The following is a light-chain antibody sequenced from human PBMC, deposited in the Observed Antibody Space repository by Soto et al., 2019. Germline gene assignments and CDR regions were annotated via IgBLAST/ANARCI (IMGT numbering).Light chain of an antibody. J-gene: IGLJ3*02. CDR1: SSNIGAGYD. Sequence: QSVLTQPPSVSGAPGQRVTISCTGSSSNIGAGYDVHWYQQLPGTAPKLLIYGNSNRPSGVPDRFSGSKSGTSASLAITGLQAEXXADYYCQSYDSSLSGSVFGGGTKLT. CDR2: GNS. CDR3: QSYDSSLSGSV. V-gene: IGLV1-40*01.